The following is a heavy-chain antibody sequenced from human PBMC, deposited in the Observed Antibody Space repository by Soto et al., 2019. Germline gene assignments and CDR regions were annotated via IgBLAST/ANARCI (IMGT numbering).Heavy chain of an antibody. CDR2: IYSSGST. V-gene: IGHV4-39*01. Sequence: QLQLQESGPGLVKPSETLSLTCTVSGGSISSSSYYWGWIRQPPGKGLDWIGGIYSSGSTYYNPSLTSRVTLSVYTSRNNFSLRLSCGNAADTAVYYSARLPVPGIAAYGTSRDYCGMAVWGQWPTVTVSS. CDR1: GGSISSSSYY. D-gene: IGHD6-13*01. J-gene: IGHJ6*02. CDR3: ARLPVPGIAAYGTSRDYCGMAV.